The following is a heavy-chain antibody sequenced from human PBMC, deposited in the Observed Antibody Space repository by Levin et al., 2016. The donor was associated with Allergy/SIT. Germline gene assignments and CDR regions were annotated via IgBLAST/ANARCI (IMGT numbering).Heavy chain of an antibody. D-gene: IGHD3-10*01. CDR2: IKSEEDGGTT. CDR3: TTDWREDITKVVADAFEF. CDR1: GFPFNKAW. Sequence: GGSLRLSCAASGFPFNKAWMTWVRQAPGKGLEWIGRIKSEEDGGTTEDAAPVKGRFTISRDDSKEMLYLQMDGLKTEDTAVYYCTTDWREDITKVVADAFEFWGQGTLVTVSS. J-gene: IGHJ3*01. V-gene: IGHV3-15*01.